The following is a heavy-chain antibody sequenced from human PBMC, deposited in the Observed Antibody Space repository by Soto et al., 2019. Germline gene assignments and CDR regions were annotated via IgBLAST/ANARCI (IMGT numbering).Heavy chain of an antibody. J-gene: IGHJ4*02. CDR2: IHHSGGT. V-gene: IGHV4-4*02. CDR1: GGSVSNNNW. CDR3: TKNSAYALDY. Sequence: QVQLQESGPGLVKPSGTLSLSCAVSGGSVSNNNWCSWVRQSPGNGLEWIGEIHHSGGTSYTPSLESRATLSVDKSKNELSLRLNYVTAADTAVYYCTKNSAYALDYWGLGILVTVSS. D-gene: IGHD5-12*01.